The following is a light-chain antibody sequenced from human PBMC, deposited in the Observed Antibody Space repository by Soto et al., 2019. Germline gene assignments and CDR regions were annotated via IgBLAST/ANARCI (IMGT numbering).Light chain of an antibody. V-gene: IGKV1-5*01. CDR1: QSISSW. J-gene: IGKJ1*01. CDR3: QQYNSYLWT. Sequence: DIQMTQSPSTLSASVGDRVTITCRASQSISSWLAWYQQKPGKAPKLLIYDASSLESGVPSRFSGSGSGTEFTLTISSLQPDDFATYHCQQYNSYLWTFGHGTQVDSK. CDR2: DAS.